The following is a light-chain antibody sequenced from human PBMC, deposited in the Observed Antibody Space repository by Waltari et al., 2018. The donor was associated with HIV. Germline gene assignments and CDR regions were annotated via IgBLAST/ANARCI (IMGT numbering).Light chain of an antibody. Sequence: QSVLTQPPSVSGAPGQSVSISCTGTTSNIETPYDVHWYQQLPGAAPKLLVYGNNNSPSGVPGPFSGFKAGTSASLANPGLQSEDEAFYYCQSYDSSLTAVIFGGGTKLTVL. CDR2: GNN. J-gene: IGLJ2*01. V-gene: IGLV1-40*01. CDR3: QSYDSSLTAVI. CDR1: TSNIETPYD.